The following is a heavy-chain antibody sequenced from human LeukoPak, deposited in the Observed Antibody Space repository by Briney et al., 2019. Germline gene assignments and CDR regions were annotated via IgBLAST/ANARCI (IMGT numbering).Heavy chain of an antibody. V-gene: IGHV1-2*02. CDR1: VYTFTGYY. D-gene: IGHD3-22*01. CDR2: INPNSGGT. CDR3: ARAVYYYDSSDPNSPNWFDP. J-gene: IGHJ5*02. Sequence: GASVKVSCKASVYTFTGYYMHWVRQAPGQGLEWMGWINPNSGGTNYAQKFQGRVTMTRDTSISTAYMELSRLRSDDTAVYYCARAVYYYDSSDPNSPNWFDPWGQGTLVTVSS.